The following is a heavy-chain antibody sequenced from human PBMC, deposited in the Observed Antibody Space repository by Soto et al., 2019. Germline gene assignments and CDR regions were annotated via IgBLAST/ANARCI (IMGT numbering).Heavy chain of an antibody. CDR3: ASLRHEFASGYYKRPLRGYRDV. CDR2: IIPILGIA. Sequence: QVQLVQSGAEVKKPGSSVKVSCKASGGTFSSYTISWVRQAPGQGLKWMGRIIPILGIAYYAQKFQGRVTIPADKSAGTAYMELSSLREEETAVYYCASLRHEFASGYYKRPLRGYRDVLVKGTTITVS. V-gene: IGHV1-69*02. CDR1: GGTFSSYT. D-gene: IGHD3-3*01. J-gene: IGHJ6*03.